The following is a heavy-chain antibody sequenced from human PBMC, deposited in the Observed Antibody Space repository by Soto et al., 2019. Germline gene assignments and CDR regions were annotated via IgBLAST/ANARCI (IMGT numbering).Heavy chain of an antibody. Sequence: EVQLVESGGGLVQPGGSLRLSCAASGFNFNIFSMNWVRQAPGKGLEWLSYIGDSGSTIYYADSVKGRFTVSRDNAKNSLYLQMNSLSAEDTAVYYCARLRTGWYTYFDYWGQGTLVTVSS. CDR3: ARLRTGWYTYFDY. D-gene: IGHD6-19*01. CDR2: IGDSGSTI. CDR1: GFNFNIFS. V-gene: IGHV3-48*01. J-gene: IGHJ4*02.